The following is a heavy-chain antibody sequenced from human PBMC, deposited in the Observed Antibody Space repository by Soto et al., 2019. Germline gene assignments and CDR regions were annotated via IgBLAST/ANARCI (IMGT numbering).Heavy chain of an antibody. D-gene: IGHD1-26*01. Sequence: QVQLVQSGAGVRKPGSSVKVSCEASGGPFSTNALSWVRQAPGQGLEWIGGIIFVFNTSNYAQKFQGRVTIIADASTRTVYLELRSLTSDDTAVYYCARENGGTYNGDFDLWGQGTMVTVSS. V-gene: IGHV1-69*01. CDR1: GGPFSTNA. CDR2: IIFVFNTS. J-gene: IGHJ3*01. CDR3: ARENGGTYNGDFDL.